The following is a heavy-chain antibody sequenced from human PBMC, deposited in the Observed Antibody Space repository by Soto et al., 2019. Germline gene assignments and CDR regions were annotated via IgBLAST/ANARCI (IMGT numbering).Heavy chain of an antibody. D-gene: IGHD1-1*01. CDR2: INSDGSST. V-gene: IGHV3-74*01. J-gene: IGHJ4*02. Sequence: EKGLVWVSRINSDGSSTSYADSVKGRFTISRDNSKNTLYLQMNSLRAEDTAVYYCLGTSLVPAAATREDYRLQRTLVTGFS. CDR3: LGTSLVPAAATREDY.